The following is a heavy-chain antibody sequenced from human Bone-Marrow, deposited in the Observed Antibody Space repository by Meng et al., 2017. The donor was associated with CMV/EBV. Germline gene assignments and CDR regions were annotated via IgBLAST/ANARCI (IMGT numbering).Heavy chain of an antibody. CDR2: MNPNTGNT. CDR1: GYTFTSYD. D-gene: IGHD3-3*01. V-gene: IGHV1-8*01. Sequence: ASVKVSCKTSGYTFTSYDINWMRQATGQGLEWMGWMNPNTGNTGVAQKFQDRVTMTRDTSITTAYMELSSLRSEDTAVYYCARGPHYDFWSGYFGDWFDPWGQGTLVTVSS. CDR3: ARGPHYDFWSGYFGDWFDP. J-gene: IGHJ5*02.